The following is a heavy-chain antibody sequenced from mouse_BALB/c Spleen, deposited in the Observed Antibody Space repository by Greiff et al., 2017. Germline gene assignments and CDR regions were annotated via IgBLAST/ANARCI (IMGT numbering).Heavy chain of an antibody. Sequence: EVHLVESGPGLVKPSQTVSLTCTVTGISITTGNYRWSWIRQFPGNKLEWIGYKYYSGTITYNPSLTSRTTITRDTSKNQFFLEMNSLTAADTATYYCARTYLGYAMDYGGQGTSVTVSS. J-gene: IGHJ4*01. CDR3: ARTYLGYAMDY. CDR2: KYYSGTI. V-gene: IGHV3-5*02. CDR1: GISITTGNYR. D-gene: IGHD5-1*01.